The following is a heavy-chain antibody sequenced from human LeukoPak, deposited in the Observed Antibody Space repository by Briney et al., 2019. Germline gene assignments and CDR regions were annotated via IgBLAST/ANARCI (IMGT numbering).Heavy chain of an antibody. CDR3: ARAGLLNWFDP. D-gene: IGHD5-18*01. CDR2: IYYSGST. Sequence: PSETLSLTCTVPGGSISSYYWSWIRQPPGKGLEWIGYIYYSGSTNYNPSLKSRVTISVDTSKNQFSLKLSSVTAADTAVYYCARAGLLNWFDPWGQGTLVTVSS. V-gene: IGHV4-59*01. J-gene: IGHJ5*02. CDR1: GGSISSYY.